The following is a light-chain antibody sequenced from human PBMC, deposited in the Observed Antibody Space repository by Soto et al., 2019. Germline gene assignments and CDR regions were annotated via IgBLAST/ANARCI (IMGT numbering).Light chain of an antibody. J-gene: IGKJ1*01. CDR3: QQYGSSPWT. V-gene: IGKV3-20*01. Sequence: EIVLTQSPGTLSLXPGERXXXSCRASQSVSSNYLAWYQQKPGQAPRPLIYGASSRATGIPDRFSGSGAGTDFTLTISRLESEDFAVYYCQQYGSSPWTFGQGTKVEIK. CDR2: GAS. CDR1: QSVSSNY.